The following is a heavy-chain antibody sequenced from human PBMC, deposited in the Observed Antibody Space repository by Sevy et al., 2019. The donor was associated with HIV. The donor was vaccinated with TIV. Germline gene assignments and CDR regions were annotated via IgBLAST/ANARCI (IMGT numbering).Heavy chain of an antibody. Sequence: GGSLTLSCAASGFTFSSHGMHWVRHAPGKGLEWVAVIWYDGSNKYYADSVKGRFTISRDNSKSTLFLQINSLRAEDTAVYFCARDKDYSNYLPDYWGQGTLVTVSS. D-gene: IGHD4-4*01. V-gene: IGHV3-33*01. CDR1: GFTFSSHG. CDR3: ARDKDYSNYLPDY. J-gene: IGHJ4*02. CDR2: IWYDGSNK.